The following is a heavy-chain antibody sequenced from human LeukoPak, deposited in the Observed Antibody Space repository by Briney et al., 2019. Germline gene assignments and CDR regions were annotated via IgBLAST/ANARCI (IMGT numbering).Heavy chain of an antibody. D-gene: IGHD2-8*01. CDR2: ISGDGGTI. Sequence: GGSLRLSCAASGFTLRSSAMSWVRQAPGKGLEWVSAISGDGGTISFAASVRGRFTISRDNAKNTLFLQMSSLRAGDTALYYCAKELYGNPSGYWGQGTRVTVSS. CDR3: AKELYGNPSGY. J-gene: IGHJ4*02. V-gene: IGHV3-23*01. CDR1: GFTLRSSA.